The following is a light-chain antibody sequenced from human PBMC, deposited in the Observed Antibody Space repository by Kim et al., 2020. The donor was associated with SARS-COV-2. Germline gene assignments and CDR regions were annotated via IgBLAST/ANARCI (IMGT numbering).Light chain of an antibody. Sequence: DVVMTQSPLSLPVTLGQPASISCRSSQSLVYSDGNIYLNWFQQRPGQSPRRLIYKVSNRDSGVPDRFSGSGSGTDLTLKISRVEAEDVGVYYCMQCTHWPRTFGQGTKLEI. CDR3: MQCTHWPRT. CDR2: KVS. J-gene: IGKJ2*02. CDR1: QSLVYSDGNIY. V-gene: IGKV2-30*01.